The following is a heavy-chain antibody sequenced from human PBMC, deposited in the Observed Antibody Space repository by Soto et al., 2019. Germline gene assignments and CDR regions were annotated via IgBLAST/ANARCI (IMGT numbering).Heavy chain of an antibody. J-gene: IGHJ5*02. V-gene: IGHV4-30-2*01. CDR3: AGLLWFGEFPGWFDP. Sequence: PSGTLSLTCAVSGGSISSGGYSWSWIRQPPGKGLEWIGYIYHSGSTYYNPSLKSRVTISVDRSKNQFSPKLSSVTAADTAVYYCAGLLWFGEFPGWFDPWGQGTLVTVSS. CDR1: GGSISSGGYS. CDR2: IYHSGST. D-gene: IGHD3-10*01.